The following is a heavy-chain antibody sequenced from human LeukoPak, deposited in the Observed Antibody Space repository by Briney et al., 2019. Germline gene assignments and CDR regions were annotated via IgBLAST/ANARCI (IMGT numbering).Heavy chain of an antibody. CDR2: IYYRGST. V-gene: IGHV4-59*08. D-gene: IGHD5-12*01. J-gene: IGHJ4*02. CDR3: ARMTGGYDPEYYFDF. CDR1: GDSISTYF. Sequence: SETLSLTCTVSGDSISTYFWSWIRQPPGEGLEWIGYIYYRGSTNYNPSLKSRVTISVDTSKNQFSLKLSSVTAADTAVYYCARMTGGYDPEYYFDFWGQGTLVTVSS.